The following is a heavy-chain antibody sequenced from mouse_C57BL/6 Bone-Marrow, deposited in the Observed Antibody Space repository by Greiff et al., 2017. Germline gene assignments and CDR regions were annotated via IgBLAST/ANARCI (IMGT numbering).Heavy chain of an antibody. D-gene: IGHD2-4*01. V-gene: IGHV1-64*01. J-gene: IGHJ3*01. CDR3: AGGGGLRAWFAY. CDR1: GYTFTSYW. CDR2: IHPNSGST. Sequence: QVQLQQPGAELVKPGASVKLSCKASGYTFTSYWMHWVKQRPGQGLEWIGMIHPNSGSTNYNEKFKSKATLTVDKSSSTAYMQLSSLTSEDSAVYYCAGGGGLRAWFAYWGQGTLVTVSA.